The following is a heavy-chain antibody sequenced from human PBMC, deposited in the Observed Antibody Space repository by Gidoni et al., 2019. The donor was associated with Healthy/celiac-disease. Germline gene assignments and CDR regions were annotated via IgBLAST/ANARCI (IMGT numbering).Heavy chain of an antibody. D-gene: IGHD3-22*01. J-gene: IGHJ4*02. V-gene: IGHV4-31*03. Sequence: SLTRTVSGGSISSGGYYWSWIRQHPGKGLEWIGYIYYSGSTYYNPSLKSRVTISVDTSKNQFSLKLSSVTAADTAVYYCARDPPYDSSGYDYYGERIWGQGTLVTVSS. CDR3: ARDPPYDSSGYDYYGERI. CDR1: GGSISSGGYY. CDR2: IYYSGST.